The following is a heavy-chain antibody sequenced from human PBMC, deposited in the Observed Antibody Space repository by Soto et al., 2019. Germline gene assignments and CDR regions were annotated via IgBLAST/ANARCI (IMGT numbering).Heavy chain of an antibody. V-gene: IGHV3-23*01. CDR1: GFTFSSYA. Sequence: EVQLLESGGGLVQPGGSLRLSCAASGFTFSSYAMSWVRQAPGKGVEWVSAISGSGGSTYYADSVKGRFTISRDNSKNTLYLQMNSLRAEDTAVYYCAKVGFIVVVVAAHNWFDPWGQGTLVTVSS. CDR3: AKVGFIVVVVAAHNWFDP. CDR2: ISGSGGST. J-gene: IGHJ5*02. D-gene: IGHD2-15*01.